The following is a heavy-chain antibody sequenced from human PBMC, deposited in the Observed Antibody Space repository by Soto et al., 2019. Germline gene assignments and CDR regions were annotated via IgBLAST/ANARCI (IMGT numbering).Heavy chain of an antibody. V-gene: IGHV4-34*01. CDR1: GGSFSGYY. CDR3: ARARKKYYDFWSGYNWFGP. Sequence: SETLSLTCAVYGGSFSGYYWSWIRQPPGKGLEWIGEINHSGSTNYNPSLKSRVTISVDTSKNQFSLELSSVTAADTAVYYCARARKKYYDFWSGYNWFGPWGQGTLVTVSS. D-gene: IGHD3-3*01. J-gene: IGHJ5*02. CDR2: INHSGST.